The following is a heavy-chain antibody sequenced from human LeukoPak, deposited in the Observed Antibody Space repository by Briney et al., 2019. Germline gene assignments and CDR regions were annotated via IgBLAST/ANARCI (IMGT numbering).Heavy chain of an antibody. Sequence: GGSLRLSCAASGFTFSSYGMHWVRQAPGKGLEWVAVIWHDGSNKYYADSVKGRFTISRDNSKNTLYLQMNSLRAEDTAVYYCARGAGYCSSTSCLHYYGMDVWGQGTTVTVSS. J-gene: IGHJ6*02. CDR2: IWHDGSNK. CDR1: GFTFSSYG. CDR3: ARGAGYCSSTSCLHYYGMDV. D-gene: IGHD2-2*01. V-gene: IGHV3-33*01.